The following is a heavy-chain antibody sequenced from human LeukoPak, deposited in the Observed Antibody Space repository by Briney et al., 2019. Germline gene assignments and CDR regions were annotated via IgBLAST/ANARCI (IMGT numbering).Heavy chain of an antibody. D-gene: IGHD5-24*01. V-gene: IGHV3-49*04. Sequence: GGSLRLSXTASGFTFGDYAMSWVRQAPGKGLEWVGFIRSKAYGGTTEYAATVKGRFTISRDDSKSIAYLQMNSLKTEDTAVYYCTRVRRDGYNEDYWGQGTLVTVSS. J-gene: IGHJ4*02. CDR2: IRSKAYGGTT. CDR3: TRVRRDGYNEDY. CDR1: GFTFGDYA.